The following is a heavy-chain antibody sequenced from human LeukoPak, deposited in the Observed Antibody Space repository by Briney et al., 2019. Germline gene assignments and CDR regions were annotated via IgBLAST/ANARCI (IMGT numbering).Heavy chain of an antibody. Sequence: GKSLGLSCAASGFTFSSYSMIWVRQAPGKGLEWVSYISGSGNTINYADSVKGRFIISRDNAKNSLYLQMNSLRAEDTAVYYCAGDRGWYYFDYWGQGTLVTVSS. V-gene: IGHV3-48*01. J-gene: IGHJ4*02. CDR1: GFTFSSYS. CDR2: ISGSGNTI. CDR3: AGDRGWYYFDY. D-gene: IGHD6-19*01.